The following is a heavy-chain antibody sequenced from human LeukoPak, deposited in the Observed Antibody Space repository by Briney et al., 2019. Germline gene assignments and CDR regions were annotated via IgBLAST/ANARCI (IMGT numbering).Heavy chain of an antibody. J-gene: IGHJ6*02. CDR2: ISWDESTT. Sequence: PGGSLRLSCAASGLSIGDNSMHWVRQAPGKGLEWVSLISWDESTTYYSDSVKGRFTVSRDSSKNSLHLQMNSLRTEDTALYYCARGPNRRWVVSRNWGMDVWGQGTTVTVSS. CDR3: ARGPNRRWVVSRNWGMDV. CDR1: GLSIGDNS. V-gene: IGHV3-43*01. D-gene: IGHD3-22*01.